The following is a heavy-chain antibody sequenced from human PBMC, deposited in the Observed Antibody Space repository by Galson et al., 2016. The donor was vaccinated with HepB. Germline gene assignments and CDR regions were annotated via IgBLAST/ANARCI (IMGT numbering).Heavy chain of an antibody. CDR3: AHRGLHDTSGYSYSPFDF. Sequence: PALVKPTQTLTLTCTVSGFSLSSNGVGVGWIRQPPGKALEWLALIFWVDDQRYNPSLTNRVTVTKDTSKNQVVLTVTDMDPVDTATYFCAHRGLHDTSGYSYSPFDFWGQGILVTVSS. CDR1: GFSLSSNGVG. J-gene: IGHJ4*02. V-gene: IGHV2-5*02. CDR2: IFWVDDQ. D-gene: IGHD5-18*01.